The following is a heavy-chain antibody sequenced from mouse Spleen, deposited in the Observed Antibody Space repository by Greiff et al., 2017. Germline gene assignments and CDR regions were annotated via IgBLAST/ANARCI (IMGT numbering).Heavy chain of an antibody. CDR3: ASDDYAWFAY. Sequence: EVKLQESGAELVRPGASVKLSCTASGFNIKDDYMHWVKQRPEQGLEWIGWIDPENGDTEYASKFQGKATITADTSSNTAYLQLSSLTSEDTAVYYCASDDYAWFAYWGQGTLVTVSA. D-gene: IGHD2-4*01. CDR1: GFNIKDDY. J-gene: IGHJ3*01. CDR2: IDPENGDT. V-gene: IGHV14-4*01.